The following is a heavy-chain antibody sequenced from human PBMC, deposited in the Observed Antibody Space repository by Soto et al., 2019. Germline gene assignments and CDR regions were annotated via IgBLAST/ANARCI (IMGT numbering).Heavy chain of an antibody. Sequence: EVQLVESGGGLVQPGGSLRLSCAASGFTFSSYSMNWVRQAPGKGLEWVSYISSSSSTIYYADSVKGRFTISRDNAKNSLYLQMNSLRDEDTAVYYCARWYYYDSSGRFDYWGQGTLVTVSS. J-gene: IGHJ4*02. D-gene: IGHD3-22*01. V-gene: IGHV3-48*02. CDR2: ISSSSSTI. CDR1: GFTFSSYS. CDR3: ARWYYYDSSGRFDY.